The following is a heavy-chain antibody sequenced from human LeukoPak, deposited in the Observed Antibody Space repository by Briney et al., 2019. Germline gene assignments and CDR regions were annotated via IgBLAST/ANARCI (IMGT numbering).Heavy chain of an antibody. Sequence: SETLSLTCTVSGGSISSYYWSWIRQPPGKGLEWIGYIYYSGSTNYNPSPKSRVTISVDTSKNQFSLKLSSVTAADTAVYYCARDSLAIVGATKDYYYYYMDVWGKGTTVTVSS. D-gene: IGHD1-26*01. CDR3: ARDSLAIVGATKDYYYYYMDV. J-gene: IGHJ6*03. CDR2: IYYSGST. CDR1: GGSISSYY. V-gene: IGHV4-59*01.